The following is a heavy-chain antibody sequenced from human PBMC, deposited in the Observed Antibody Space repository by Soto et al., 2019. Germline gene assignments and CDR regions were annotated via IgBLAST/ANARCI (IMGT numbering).Heavy chain of an antibody. J-gene: IGHJ3*02. CDR3: AKSMYGDAFDI. CDR2: ISPDGSEE. D-gene: IGHD3-10*02. V-gene: IGHV3-7*05. CDR1: GFTFSDYW. Sequence: PGGSLRLSCAVSGFTFSDYWMSWVRQAPGKGLEGVANISPDGSEEYYVDSVKGRFTISRDNSKNTLYLQMNSLRAEDTAVYYCAKSMYGDAFDIWGQGTMVTVSS.